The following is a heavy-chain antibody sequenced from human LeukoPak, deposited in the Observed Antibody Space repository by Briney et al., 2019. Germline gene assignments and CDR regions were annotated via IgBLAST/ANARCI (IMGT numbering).Heavy chain of an antibody. CDR3: ARAWRGFNYGYSDN. CDR2: ISPSGSSI. D-gene: IGHD5-18*01. CDR1: GFTFSDYY. J-gene: IGHJ4*02. Sequence: GGSLRLSCAASGFTFSDYYMTWIRQAPGKGLEWVSHISPSGSSIYYASSVKGRFTISRDNAKNSLYLQMNSPRVEDTAMYYCARAWRGFNYGYSDNWGQGSLVTVSS. V-gene: IGHV3-11*01.